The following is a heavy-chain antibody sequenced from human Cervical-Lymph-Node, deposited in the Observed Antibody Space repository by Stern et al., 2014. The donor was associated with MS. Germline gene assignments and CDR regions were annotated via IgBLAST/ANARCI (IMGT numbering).Heavy chain of an antibody. Sequence: VQLVESGAEVRKPGASVKVSCEASGYTFTDYFLHLLRQAPGQGLEWMGWINTKTGATNSAQNFQGRLTMSRDTSIVTASMDLSSLKSNDTAVYFCAREKGGSFREGAFDSWGHGTLVTVSS. J-gene: IGHJ4*01. D-gene: IGHD3-10*01. CDR3: AREKGGSFREGAFDS. CDR1: GYTFTDYF. V-gene: IGHV1-2*02. CDR2: INTKTGAT.